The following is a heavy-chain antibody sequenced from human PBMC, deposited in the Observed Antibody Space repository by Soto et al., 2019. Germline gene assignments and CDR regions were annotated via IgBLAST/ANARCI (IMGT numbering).Heavy chain of an antibody. D-gene: IGHD4-4*01. CDR2: ISGSGGST. CDR1: GFTFSSYA. V-gene: IGHV3-23*01. CDR3: ANGRTTVTIPGY. Sequence: EVQLLESGGGLVQPGGSLRLSCAASGFTFSSYAMSWVRQAPGKGLEWVSAISGSGGSTYYADSVKGRFTISRDNSKNTLYLQMNSLSAEDTAVYYCANGRTTVTIPGYWGQGTLVTVSS. J-gene: IGHJ4*02.